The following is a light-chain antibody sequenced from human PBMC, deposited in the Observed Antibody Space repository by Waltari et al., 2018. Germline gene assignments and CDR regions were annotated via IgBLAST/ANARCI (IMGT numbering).Light chain of an antibody. Sequence: QSALSQPASFSGSPGQSITISCTGASSDVGGHDYVSWYQQHPGKAPKLIIRVVNNRPSGFCNGFSGSKSGNTASLTISGLQAEDEADYYCSSYSTSSSLILFGEGTKVTVL. J-gene: IGLJ2*01. CDR1: SSDVGGHDY. CDR2: VVN. V-gene: IGLV2-14*03. CDR3: SSYSTSSSLIL.